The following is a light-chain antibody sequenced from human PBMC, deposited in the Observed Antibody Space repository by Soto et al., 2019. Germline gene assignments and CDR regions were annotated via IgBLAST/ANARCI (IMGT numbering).Light chain of an antibody. CDR3: QQYGSAPWT. V-gene: IGKV3-20*01. Sequence: ELVLTQSPGTLSLSPGERATLSCRASQSVSSSYLAWYQQNPGQAPRLLIYDASIRATGIPDRFSGSGSGTDFTLTISSVEPEDFAVYYCQQYGSAPWTFGQGTRVDIK. CDR2: DAS. J-gene: IGKJ1*01. CDR1: QSVSSSY.